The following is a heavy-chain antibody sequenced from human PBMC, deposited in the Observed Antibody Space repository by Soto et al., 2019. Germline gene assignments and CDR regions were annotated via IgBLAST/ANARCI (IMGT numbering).Heavy chain of an antibody. D-gene: IGHD3-22*01. CDR3: ARDLVITHYYYYGMDV. V-gene: IGHV1-24*01. J-gene: IGHJ6*02. CDR2: FDPEDGET. CDR1: GYTLTELS. Sequence: ASVKVSCKVSGYTLTELSMHWVRQAPGKGLEWMGGFDPEDGETIYAQKFQGRVTMTEDTSTDTAYMELSSLRAEDTAVYYCARDLVITHYYYYGMDVWGQGTTVTVSS.